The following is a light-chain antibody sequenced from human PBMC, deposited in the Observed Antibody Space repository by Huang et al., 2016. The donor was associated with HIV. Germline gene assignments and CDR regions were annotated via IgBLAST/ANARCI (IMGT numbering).Light chain of an antibody. CDR3: LQGIFFPYS. Sequence: DVVMTQTPLSLSVTPGQPASISCKSSQSLLHSDGKTYLYWFFHKPGQSPQLLIYHVSSRFSGVSERFSGGGSGTDFTLKISRVEAEDVGTYYCLQGIFFPYSFGPGTKLELK. V-gene: IGKV2-29*02. CDR1: QSLLHSDGKTY. CDR2: HVS. J-gene: IGKJ2*03.